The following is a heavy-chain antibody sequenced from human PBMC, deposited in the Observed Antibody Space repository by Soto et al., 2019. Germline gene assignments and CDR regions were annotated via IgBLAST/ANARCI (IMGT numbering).Heavy chain of an antibody. Sequence: SVKVSCKAPGYPFTSYGISLVRQAPGQGLEWMGWISAYNGNTNYAQKLQGRVTMTTDTSTSTAYMELRSLRSDDTAVYYWARGVEQWLPNFDYWGQGTLVTVSS. V-gene: IGHV1-18*04. CDR1: GYPFTSYG. J-gene: IGHJ4*02. CDR3: ARGVEQWLPNFDY. CDR2: ISAYNGNT. D-gene: IGHD6-19*01.